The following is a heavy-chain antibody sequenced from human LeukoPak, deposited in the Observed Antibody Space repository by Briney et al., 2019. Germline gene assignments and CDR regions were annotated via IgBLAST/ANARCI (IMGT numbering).Heavy chain of an antibody. Sequence: GASVKVSCKASGGTFSSYAISWVRQAPGQGLEWMGGIIPIFGTANYAQKFQGRVTITADESTSTAYMELSSLRSEDTAVYYCAAGGRYDFWSGYYDYFDYWGQGTLVTVSS. V-gene: IGHV1-69*01. CDR2: IIPIFGTA. J-gene: IGHJ4*02. CDR3: AAGGRYDFWSGYYDYFDY. D-gene: IGHD3-3*01. CDR1: GGTFSSYA.